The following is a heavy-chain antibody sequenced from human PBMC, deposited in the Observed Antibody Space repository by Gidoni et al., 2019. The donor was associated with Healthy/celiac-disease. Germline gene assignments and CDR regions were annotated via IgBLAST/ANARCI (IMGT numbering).Heavy chain of an antibody. CDR1: GSSFTSYW. Sequence: EVQLVQSGAEVKKPGESMKISCKGYGSSFTSYWIGWVRQMPGQGLEWRGIIYPGDSDTRYSPSFQGQVTISADKSISTAYLQWSSLKASDTAMYYCARLSGSSTNHFDPWGQGTLVTVSS. V-gene: IGHV5-51*01. D-gene: IGHD2-2*01. J-gene: IGHJ5*02. CDR2: IYPGDSDT. CDR3: ARLSGSSTNHFDP.